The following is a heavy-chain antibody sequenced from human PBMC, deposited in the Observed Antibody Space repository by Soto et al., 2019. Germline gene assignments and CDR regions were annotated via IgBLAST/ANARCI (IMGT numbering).Heavy chain of an antibody. V-gene: IGHV1-69*01. Sequence: QVQLVQSGAEVKKPGSSVKVSCKASGGTFSSYAISWGRQAPGQGLEWMGGIIPIFGTANYAQKFQGRVTITADESTSTAYMELSSLRSADTAVYYCARDMRWAYSGSYSLWDWGQGTLVTVSS. J-gene: IGHJ4*02. CDR1: GGTFSSYA. CDR2: IIPIFGTA. CDR3: ARDMRWAYSGSYSLWD. D-gene: IGHD1-26*01.